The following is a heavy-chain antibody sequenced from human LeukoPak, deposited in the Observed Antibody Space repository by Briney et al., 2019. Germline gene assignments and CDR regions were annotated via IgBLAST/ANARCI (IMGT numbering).Heavy chain of an antibody. D-gene: IGHD3-22*01. V-gene: IGHV1-18*01. CDR2: ISAYNGNT. Sequence: ASVKVSCNASGYTFTSYGISWVRQAPGQGLEWMGWISAYNGNTNYAQKLQGRVTMTTDTSTSTAYIELTSLRSDDTAVYYCARVLGGYSPFDYWGQGTLVTVSS. J-gene: IGHJ4*02. CDR3: ARVLGGYSPFDY. CDR1: GYTFTSYG.